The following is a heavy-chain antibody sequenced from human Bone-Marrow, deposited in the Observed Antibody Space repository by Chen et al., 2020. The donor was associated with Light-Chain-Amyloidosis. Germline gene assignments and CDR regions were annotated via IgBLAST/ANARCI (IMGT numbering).Heavy chain of an antibody. CDR1: GFTFSTHA. CDR3: ARDPPGSGFAFDY. V-gene: IGHV3-33*01. CDR2: IWYDGSNK. D-gene: IGHD3-10*01. Sequence: QEELVESGGGGFKPGRSLGPSCAAPGFTFSTHAMPWVRQAPGKGLEWVAFIWYDGSNKHYADSVKGRFTISRDNSKNTVFLEMNSLRAEDTAVYFCARDPPGSGFAFDYWGQGTLVTVSS. J-gene: IGHJ4*02.